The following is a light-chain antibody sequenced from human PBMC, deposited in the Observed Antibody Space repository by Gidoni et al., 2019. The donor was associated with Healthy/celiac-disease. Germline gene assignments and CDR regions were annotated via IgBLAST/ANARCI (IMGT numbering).Light chain of an antibody. Sequence: DIVMTQYPLSLPVTPVEQASISCTATLSLLHSNGYNYLDWYLQKPAQSPQLLIYLGSNRASGVTDSFSGSGSGTDFTLKISRVEAEDVGVYYCMQALQTPYTFGQGTKLEIK. V-gene: IGKV2-28*01. CDR1: LSLLHSNGYNY. CDR2: LGS. J-gene: IGKJ2*01. CDR3: MQALQTPYT.